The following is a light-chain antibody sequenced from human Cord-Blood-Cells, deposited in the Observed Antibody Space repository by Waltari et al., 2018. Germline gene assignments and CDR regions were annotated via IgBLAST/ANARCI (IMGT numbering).Light chain of an antibody. Sequence: QSALTQPASVSGSPVQSITISCTGTSSDVGGYNYVSWYQQHPGKGPKLMIYNVSNRPSGVSNRFSVFKSGNTSYLTISCLQDEFAAEYDCSSYTSSSTYGCGTGTKVTVL. CDR3: SSYTSSSTYG. CDR2: NVS. V-gene: IGLV2-14*01. J-gene: IGLJ1*01. CDR1: SSDVGGYNY.